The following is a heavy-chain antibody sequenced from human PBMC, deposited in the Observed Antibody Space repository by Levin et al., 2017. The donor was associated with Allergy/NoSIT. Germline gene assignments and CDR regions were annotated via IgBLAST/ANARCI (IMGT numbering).Heavy chain of an antibody. D-gene: IGHD3-3*01. CDR2: IYYSGST. Sequence: SQTLSLTCTVSGGSISSYYWSWIRQPPGKGLEWIGYIYYSGSTNYNPSLKSRVTISVDTSKNQFSLKLSSVTAADTAVYYCASSRFLEWLPPATGYYMDVWGKGTTVTVSS. CDR1: GGSISSYY. V-gene: IGHV4-59*01. CDR3: ASSRFLEWLPPATGYYMDV. J-gene: IGHJ6*03.